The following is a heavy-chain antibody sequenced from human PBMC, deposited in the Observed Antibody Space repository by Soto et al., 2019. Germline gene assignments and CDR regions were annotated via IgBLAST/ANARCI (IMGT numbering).Heavy chain of an antibody. CDR2: IIPIFGTP. CDR1: GGTFSSYS. V-gene: IGHV1-69*01. J-gene: IGHJ4*02. D-gene: IGHD6-19*01. Sequence: QVQLVQSGAEVKKPGSSVKVSCKASGGTFSSYSISWVRQAPGQGLEWMGGIIPIFGTPSYAKKFQGRITITADEPTSTGYMELNNLTSEDTAVYYCAGAIAVVGEDYWGQGTLVTVSS. CDR3: AGAIAVVGEDY.